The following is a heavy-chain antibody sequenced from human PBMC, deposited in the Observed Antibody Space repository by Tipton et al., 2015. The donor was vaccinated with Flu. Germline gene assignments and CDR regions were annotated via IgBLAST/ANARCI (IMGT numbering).Heavy chain of an antibody. CDR2: IHRSGSA. CDR3: SRSTYYYGSGGSDY. CDR1: GGSISSDYF. D-gene: IGHD3-10*01. Sequence: TLSLTCAVSGGSISSDYFWGWIRQPPGKGLEWIAAIHRSGSAYYNPSLKSRVTISLDTFQNQFSLKLNSVTAADTAVYYCSRSTYYYGSGGSDYWGQGTLVTVSS. V-gene: IGHV4-38-2*01. J-gene: IGHJ4*02.